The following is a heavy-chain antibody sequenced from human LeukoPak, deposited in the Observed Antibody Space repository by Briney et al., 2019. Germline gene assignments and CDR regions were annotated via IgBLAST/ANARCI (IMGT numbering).Heavy chain of an antibody. Sequence: GGSLRLSCAASGFTFSTYSMKWVRQAPGKGLECVSYISYSSSPIYYADSVKGRFTISRDNAKNSLYLQMNRLRAEDTAVYYCAKKWTSMTYFDYWGQGTLVTVSS. V-gene: IGHV3-48*01. J-gene: IGHJ4*02. CDR3: AKKWTSMTYFDY. D-gene: IGHD2/OR15-2a*01. CDR1: GFTFSTYS. CDR2: ISYSSSPI.